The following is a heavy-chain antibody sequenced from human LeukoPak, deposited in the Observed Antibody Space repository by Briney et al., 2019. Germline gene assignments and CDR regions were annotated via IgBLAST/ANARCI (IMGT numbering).Heavy chain of an antibody. J-gene: IGHJ4*02. V-gene: IGHV4-61*02. CDR3: ARGGDAAPFDY. CDR1: GGSISSGTYH. CDR2: IYTSGTT. Sequence: SETLSLTRSVSGGSISSGTYHWSWIRQPAGKGLEWIGRIYTSGTTNYNPSLKSRVSISADTSKNQFSLRLTSVTAADTAVYYCARGGDAAPFDYWGQGTLVTVSS. D-gene: IGHD5-12*01.